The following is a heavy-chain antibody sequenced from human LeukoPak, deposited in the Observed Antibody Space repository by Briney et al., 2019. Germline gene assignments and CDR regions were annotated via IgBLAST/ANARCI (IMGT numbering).Heavy chain of an antibody. D-gene: IGHD6-19*01. V-gene: IGHV3-23*01. J-gene: IGHJ4*02. CDR2: ISGSGGST. CDR3: AKEHGPYSSGWYAFDY. Sequence: GGSLRLSCAASGFTFSSYWMSWVRQAPGKGLEWVSAISGSGGSTYYADSVKGRFTISRDDSKNTLYLQMNSLRAEDTAVYYCAKEHGPYSSGWYAFDYWGQGTLVTVSS. CDR1: GFTFSSYW.